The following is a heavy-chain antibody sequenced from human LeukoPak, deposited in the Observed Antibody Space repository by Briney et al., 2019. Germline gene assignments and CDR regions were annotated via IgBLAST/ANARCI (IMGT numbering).Heavy chain of an antibody. CDR3: ARDTRGISAAL. CDR1: GVSFGNYW. CDR2: IDPDGTTT. V-gene: IGHV3-74*01. D-gene: IGHD3-10*01. Sequence: PGGSLRLSCVASGVSFGNYWMHWVRQSPGKGLVWVLRIDPDGTTTHYAESVKGRFTISRDNAKNTLYLQMNSLTAEDAAVYYCARDTRGISAALGGQGALVTVSS. J-gene: IGHJ4*02.